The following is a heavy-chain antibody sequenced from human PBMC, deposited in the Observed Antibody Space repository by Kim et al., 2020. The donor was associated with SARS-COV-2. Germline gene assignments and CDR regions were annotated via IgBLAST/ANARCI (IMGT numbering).Heavy chain of an antibody. CDR2: IYTSGST. CDR1: GGSISSYY. V-gene: IGHV4-4*07. D-gene: IGHD3-3*01. Sequence: SETLSLTCTVSGGSISSYYWSWIRQPAGKGLEWIGRIYTSGSTNYNPSLKSRVTMSVDTSKNQFSLKLSSVTAADTAVYYCARNRGITIFGVVEYYFDYWGQGTLVTVSS. CDR3: ARNRGITIFGVVEYYFDY. J-gene: IGHJ4*02.